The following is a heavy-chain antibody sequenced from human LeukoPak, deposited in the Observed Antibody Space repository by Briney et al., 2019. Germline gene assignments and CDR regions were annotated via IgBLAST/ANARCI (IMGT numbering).Heavy chain of an antibody. V-gene: IGHV4-59*01. CDR2: IYYSGRT. Sequence: SETLSLTCTVSGGSISSYFWGWIRQPPGKGLEWIGHIYYSGRTNYSPSLKSRVTISVDTSKNQFSLILSSVTAADTAVYYCARDRGSSGWYGEGYFDYWGQGILVTVSP. J-gene: IGHJ4*02. D-gene: IGHD6-19*01. CDR3: ARDRGSSGWYGEGYFDY. CDR1: GGSISSYF.